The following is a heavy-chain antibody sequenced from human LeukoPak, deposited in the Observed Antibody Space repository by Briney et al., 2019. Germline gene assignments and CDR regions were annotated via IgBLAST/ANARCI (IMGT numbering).Heavy chain of an antibody. CDR3: AKQSPYGGRFGVDDD. J-gene: IGHJ4*02. Sequence: SGGSLRLSCAASGFTFSNYAMSWARQAPGKGPEWVSAINTNSGSIYYTDSVKGRFTTSRDNSKNTLYLQMNDLRPEDTAVYSCAKQSPYGGRFGVDDDWGRGTLVTVSS. V-gene: IGHV3-23*01. CDR2: INTNSGSI. D-gene: IGHD1-26*01. CDR1: GFTFSNYA.